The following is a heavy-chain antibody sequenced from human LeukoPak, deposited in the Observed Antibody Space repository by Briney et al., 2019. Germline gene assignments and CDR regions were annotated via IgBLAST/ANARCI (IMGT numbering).Heavy chain of an antibody. Sequence: PGGSLRLSCAASGFTFSSYGMSWVRQAPGKGLEWVSVIYSGGSTYYADSVKGRFTISRDNSKNTLYLQMNSLRAEDTAVYYCADTTAQGYFDYWGQGTLVTVSS. CDR1: GFTFSSYG. D-gene: IGHD4-11*01. J-gene: IGHJ4*02. CDR2: IYSGGST. V-gene: IGHV3-53*01. CDR3: ADTTAQGYFDY.